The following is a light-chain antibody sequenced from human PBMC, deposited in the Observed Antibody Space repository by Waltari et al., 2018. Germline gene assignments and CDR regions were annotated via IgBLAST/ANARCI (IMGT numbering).Light chain of an antibody. V-gene: IGKV1-39*01. CDR2: AAS. CDR1: QSISSY. J-gene: IGKJ3*01. CDR3: QQSYSTPRVT. Sequence: DIQMTQSPSSLSASVGDRVTITCRASQSISSYLNWYQQKPGKAPKLLIYAASSLQSGVPSRFSGSGSGTDFTLTISSLQPEDFATYYCQQSYSTPRVTFGPGTKEDIK.